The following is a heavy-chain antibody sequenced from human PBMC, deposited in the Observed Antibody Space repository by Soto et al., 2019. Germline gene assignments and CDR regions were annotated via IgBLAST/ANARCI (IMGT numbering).Heavy chain of an antibody. J-gene: IGHJ6*02. CDR2: ISGSGGST. V-gene: IGHV3-23*01. D-gene: IGHD5-18*01. Sequence: EAQLLESGGGLEHPGGSLRLSCTASGFTFSSYAMSWVRQAPGKGLEWVSGISGSGGSTYYADSVMGRFTISRDNSKNTLYLQMNSLRAEDTAVYYCAKGYDLSGYSRMDVWGQGTTVTVSS. CDR3: AKGYDLSGYSRMDV. CDR1: GFTFSSYA.